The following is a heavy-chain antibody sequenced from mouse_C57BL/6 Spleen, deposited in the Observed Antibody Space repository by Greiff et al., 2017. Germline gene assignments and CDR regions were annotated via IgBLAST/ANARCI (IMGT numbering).Heavy chain of an antibody. D-gene: IGHD1-1*01. V-gene: IGHV5-16*01. CDR1: GFTFSDYY. Sequence: EVMLVESEGGLVQPGSSMKLSCTASGFTFSDYYMAWVRQVPEKGLEWVANINYDGSSTYYLDSLKSRFIISRDNAKNILYLQMSSLKSEDTATYYCARGGNYYGSSYVYAMDYWGQGTSVTVSS. CDR3: ARGGNYYGSSYVYAMDY. J-gene: IGHJ4*01. CDR2: INYDGSST.